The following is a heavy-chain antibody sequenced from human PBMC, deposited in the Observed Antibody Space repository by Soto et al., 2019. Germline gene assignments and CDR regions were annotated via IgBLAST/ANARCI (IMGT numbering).Heavy chain of an antibody. Sequence: GGSLRLSCAASGFTVSSNYMSWVRQAPGKGLEWVSVIYSGGSTYYADSVKGRFTISRDNSKNTLYLQMNSLRAEDTAVYYCARDSSSLGYYYDSSGYPDYWGQGTLVTVSS. V-gene: IGHV3-66*01. D-gene: IGHD3-22*01. CDR3: ARDSSSLGYYYDSSGYPDY. CDR2: IYSGGST. J-gene: IGHJ4*02. CDR1: GFTVSSNY.